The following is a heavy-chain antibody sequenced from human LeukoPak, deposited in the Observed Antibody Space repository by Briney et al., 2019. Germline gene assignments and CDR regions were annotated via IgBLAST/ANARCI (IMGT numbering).Heavy chain of an antibody. Sequence: PGGSLRLSCTASGFTFSYYWMSWVRQPPGKGLEWVANIKEDGSVKYYVDSVKGRFSISRDNTKSALYLQMDSLRADDTAVYFCARDSTWRLDYWGQGTLITVSS. V-gene: IGHV3-7*03. J-gene: IGHJ4*02. D-gene: IGHD5-12*01. CDR3: ARDSTWRLDY. CDR2: IKEDGSVK. CDR1: GFTFSYYW.